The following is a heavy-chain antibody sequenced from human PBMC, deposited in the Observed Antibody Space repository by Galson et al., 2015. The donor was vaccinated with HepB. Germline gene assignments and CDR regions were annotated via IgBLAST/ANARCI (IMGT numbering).Heavy chain of an antibody. D-gene: IGHD6-13*01. V-gene: IGHV1-69*04. CDR2: IIPMLGKA. J-gene: IGHJ4*02. CDR1: GGTFSNYV. CDR3: ARAPNIAVAAAAFDY. Sequence: SVKVSCKASGGTFSNYVISWVRQAPGQGLEWMGRIIPMLGKANYAQKFQGRVTITVDKSTSTAYMELNSLRSEDTAVYYCARAPNIAVAAAAFDYWGQGTLATVSS.